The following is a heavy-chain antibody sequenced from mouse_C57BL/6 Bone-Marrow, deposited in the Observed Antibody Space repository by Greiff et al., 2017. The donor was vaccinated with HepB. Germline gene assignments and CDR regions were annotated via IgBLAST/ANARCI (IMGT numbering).Heavy chain of an antibody. V-gene: IGHV5-9-1*02. CDR3: TREADYGSSYVTFFAY. J-gene: IGHJ3*01. D-gene: IGHD1-1*01. Sequence: EVHLVESGEGLVKPGGSLKLSCAASGFTFSSYAMSWVRQTPEKRLEWVAYISSGGDYIYYADTVKGRFIISRDNARNTLYLQMSSLKSEDTAMYYCTREADYGSSYVTFFAYWGQGTLVTVSA. CDR1: GFTFSSYA. CDR2: ISSGGDYI.